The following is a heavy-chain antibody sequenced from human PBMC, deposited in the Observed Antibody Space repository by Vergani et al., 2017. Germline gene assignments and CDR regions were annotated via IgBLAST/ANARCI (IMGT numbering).Heavy chain of an antibody. V-gene: IGHV3-9*02. D-gene: IGHD6-6*01. CDR2: ISWNSNSI. Sequence: EVQLVESGGDLVKPGGSLRLSCVASGFTSAGYAMHWVRQAPGKGLEWVSGISWNSNSIGYADSVKGRFTISRDNAKNSLYLQMNSLRAEDTALYYCAKDLGTSSGGGWFDTWGQGTLVTVSS. J-gene: IGHJ5*02. CDR1: GFTSAGYA. CDR3: AKDLGTSSGGGWFDT.